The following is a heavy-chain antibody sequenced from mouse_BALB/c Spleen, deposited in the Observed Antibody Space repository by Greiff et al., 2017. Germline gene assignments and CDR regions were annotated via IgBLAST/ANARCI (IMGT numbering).Heavy chain of an antibody. D-gene: IGHD2-14*01. CDR2: ISYSGST. CDR3: ARSYRYDDYAMDY. Sequence: VQLKESGPGLVKPSQSLSLTCTVTGYSITSDYAWNWIRQFPGNKLEWMGYISYSGSTSYNPSLKSRISITRDTSKNQFFLQLNSVTTEDTATYYCARSYRYDDYAMDYWGQGTSVTVSS. CDR1: GYSITSDYA. J-gene: IGHJ4*01. V-gene: IGHV3-2*02.